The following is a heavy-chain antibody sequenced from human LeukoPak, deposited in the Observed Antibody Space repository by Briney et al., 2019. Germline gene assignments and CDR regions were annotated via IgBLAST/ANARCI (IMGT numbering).Heavy chain of an antibody. Sequence: PSETLSLTCTVSGGSIISYYWSWIRRPAGKGLDWIGRIYTSGGTNYNPSLKSRVTISADKSKNQVSLKLTSVTAADTAVYYCARLSVIVGSTLEYYYYYMDVWGQGTTVTVSS. D-gene: IGHD1-26*01. V-gene: IGHV4-4*07. CDR2: IYTSGGT. CDR3: ARLSVIVGSTLEYYYYYMDV. J-gene: IGHJ6*03. CDR1: GGSIISYY.